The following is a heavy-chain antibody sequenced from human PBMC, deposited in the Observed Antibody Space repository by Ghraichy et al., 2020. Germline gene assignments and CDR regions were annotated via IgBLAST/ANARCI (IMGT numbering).Heavy chain of an antibody. Sequence: SETLSLTCAVYGGSFSGYYWSWIRQPPGKGLEWIGEINHSGSTNYNPSLKSRVTISVDTSKNQFSLKLSSVTAADTAVYYCARHGAGEAGLDYWGQGTLVTVSS. CDR1: GGSFSGYY. D-gene: IGHD6-13*01. J-gene: IGHJ4*02. CDR2: INHSGST. V-gene: IGHV4-34*01. CDR3: ARHGAGEAGLDY.